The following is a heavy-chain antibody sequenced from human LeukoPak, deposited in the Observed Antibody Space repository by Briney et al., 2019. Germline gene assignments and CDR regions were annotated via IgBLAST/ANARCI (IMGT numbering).Heavy chain of an antibody. Sequence: PGGSLRLSCAASGFTFSSYGMHWVRQAPGKGLEWVAVISYDGSNKYYADSVKGRFTFSRDNSKNTLYLQMNSLRAEDTAVYYCAKSAVAGWRFDYWGQGTLVTVSS. CDR2: ISYDGSNK. D-gene: IGHD6-19*01. J-gene: IGHJ4*02. CDR1: GFTFSSYG. CDR3: AKSAVAGWRFDY. V-gene: IGHV3-30*18.